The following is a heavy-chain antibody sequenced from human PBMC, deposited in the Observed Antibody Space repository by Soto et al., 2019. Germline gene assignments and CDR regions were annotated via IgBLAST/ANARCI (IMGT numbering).Heavy chain of an antibody. D-gene: IGHD2-15*01. Sequence: QVQLVQSGAEVKKPGASVKVSCKVSGYTLTELSMHWVRQAPGKGLEWMGGFDPEDGETIYAQKFQGRVTMTEDTSTDTAYMELSSLRYEDTAVYYCATDMVVVARSHYYYGMDVWGQGTTVTVSS. CDR1: GYTLTELS. J-gene: IGHJ6*02. CDR3: ATDMVVVARSHYYYGMDV. CDR2: FDPEDGET. V-gene: IGHV1-24*01.